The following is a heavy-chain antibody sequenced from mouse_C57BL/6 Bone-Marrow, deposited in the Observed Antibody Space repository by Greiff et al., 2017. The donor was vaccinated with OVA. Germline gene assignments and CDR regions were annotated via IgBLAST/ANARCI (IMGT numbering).Heavy chain of an antibody. Sequence: ESGPGMVKPSQSLSLTCTVTGYSITSGYDWHWIRHFPGNKLEWMGYISYSGSTNYNPSLKSRISITHDTSKNHFFLKLNSVTTEDTATYYCARDRDYGSSWYFDYWGQGTTLTVSS. CDR3: ARDRDYGSSWYFDY. V-gene: IGHV3-1*01. J-gene: IGHJ2*01. CDR2: ISYSGST. D-gene: IGHD1-1*01. CDR1: GYSITSGYD.